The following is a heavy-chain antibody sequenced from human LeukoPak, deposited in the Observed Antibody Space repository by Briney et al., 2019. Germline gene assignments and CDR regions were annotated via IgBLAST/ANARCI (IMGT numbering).Heavy chain of an antibody. Sequence: PSETLSLTCTVSGSSISSGSYYWSWIRQPAGKGLEWIGRIYTSGSTNYNPSLKSRVTISVDTSKNQFSLKLSSVTAADTAVYYCARDRGYYDSSGYYAYYFDYWGQGTLVTVSS. D-gene: IGHD3-22*01. CDR3: ARDRGYYDSSGYYAYYFDY. J-gene: IGHJ4*02. CDR1: GSSISSGSYY. CDR2: IYTSGST. V-gene: IGHV4-61*02.